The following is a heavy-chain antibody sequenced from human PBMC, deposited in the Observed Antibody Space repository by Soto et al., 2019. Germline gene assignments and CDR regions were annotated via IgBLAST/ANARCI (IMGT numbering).Heavy chain of an antibody. CDR3: AREVPDYTDAGISLDS. Sequence: EVQLVESGGGLVQPGGSLRLSCTASGFTFSSYDMHWVRQATGKGLEWVSAIGRADDTYYPDSVKGRFTISREDAKNSLYLQMNSLRPEDTAIYYCAREVPDYTDAGISLDSWGQGTLVTVSS. CDR2: IGRADDT. CDR1: GFTFSSYD. J-gene: IGHJ5*01. V-gene: IGHV3-13*01. D-gene: IGHD4-4*01.